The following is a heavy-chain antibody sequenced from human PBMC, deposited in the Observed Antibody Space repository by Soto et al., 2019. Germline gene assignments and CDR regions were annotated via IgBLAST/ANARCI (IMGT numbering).Heavy chain of an antibody. CDR2: ISSSSSYI. V-gene: IGHV3-21*01. CDR1: GFTFRSYS. Sequence: PGGSLRLSCAASGFTFRSYSINWVRQAPGKGLEWVSSISSSSSYIYYADSVKGRFTISRDNAKNSLYLQMNSLRAEDTAVYYCAREDGHYYDSSGLDYWGQGTLVTVSS. CDR3: AREDGHYYDSSGLDY. J-gene: IGHJ4*02. D-gene: IGHD3-22*01.